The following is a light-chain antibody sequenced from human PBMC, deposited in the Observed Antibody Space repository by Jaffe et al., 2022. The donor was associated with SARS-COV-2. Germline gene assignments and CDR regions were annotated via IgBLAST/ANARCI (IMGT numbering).Light chain of an antibody. V-gene: IGLV2-23*02. CDR1: SNDVGAYNL. Sequence: QSALTQPASVSGSPGQSITISCTGTSNDVGAYNLVSWYQQYPGKAPELMIYEVSKRPSGVSDRFSGSKSGNTASLTISGLQAEDQADYYCCSYAAINIWVFGGGTKLTVL. CDR2: EVS. CDR3: CSYAAINIWV. J-gene: IGLJ3*02.